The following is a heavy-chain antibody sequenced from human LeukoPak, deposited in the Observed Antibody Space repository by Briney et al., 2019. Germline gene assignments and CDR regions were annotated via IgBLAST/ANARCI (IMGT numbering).Heavy chain of an antibody. V-gene: IGHV3-11*01. Sequence: PGGSLRLSCAASRFSFSDYYMSWLRQPPGKGLEWISYISSGGTTIYYADSLKGRFTISRDNAKNSLYLQMNSLRADDTAVYYCARDFNGGLDYWGQGTLVTVSS. J-gene: IGHJ4*02. D-gene: IGHD7-27*01. CDR1: RFSFSDYY. CDR2: ISSGGTTI. CDR3: ARDFNGGLDY.